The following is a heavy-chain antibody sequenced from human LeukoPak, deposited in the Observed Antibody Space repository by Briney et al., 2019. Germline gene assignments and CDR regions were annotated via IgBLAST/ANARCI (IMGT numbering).Heavy chain of an antibody. CDR3: AKSGPYCSSTSCNYFDY. D-gene: IGHD2-2*01. Sequence: PGGSLRLSCAASRFTFSNFAMSWVRQAPGKGLEWVSAISGSGGSTYYADSVKGRFTISRDDSKNALFLQMNSLRAEDTAVYYCAKSGPYCSSTSCNYFDYWGQGTLVTVSS. V-gene: IGHV3-23*01. J-gene: IGHJ4*02. CDR1: RFTFSNFA. CDR2: ISGSGGST.